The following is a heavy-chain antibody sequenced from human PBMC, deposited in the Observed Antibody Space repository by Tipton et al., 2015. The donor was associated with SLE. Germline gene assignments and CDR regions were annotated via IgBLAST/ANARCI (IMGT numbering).Heavy chain of an antibody. CDR1: GINFSYAW. V-gene: IGHV3-15*05. CDR3: ARDQGGYVDY. CDR2: IKGKNEGGAT. Sequence: SLRLSCAVSGINFSYAWMSWVRQAPGKGLEWVGRIKGKNEGGATDYAATVSGRFTMSRDGSENTVYLQMNSLKSEDTAVYYCARDQGGYVDYWGQGTLVTVSS. J-gene: IGHJ4*03.